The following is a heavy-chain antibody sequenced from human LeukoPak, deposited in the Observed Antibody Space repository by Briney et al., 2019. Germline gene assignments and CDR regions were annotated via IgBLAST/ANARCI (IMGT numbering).Heavy chain of an antibody. V-gene: IGHV3-30*02. Sequence: GGSLRLSCAASGFTFSTYGMHWVRQAPGKGLEWVAYMRNDGSTEYYAESVKGRFTISRDNSKNTLYLAMNSLRAEDTAVYYCAKAYDSSAFYLDSWGQGTLVTVSS. CDR1: GFTFSTYG. CDR3: AKAYDSSAFYLDS. CDR2: MRNDGSTE. J-gene: IGHJ4*02. D-gene: IGHD3-22*01.